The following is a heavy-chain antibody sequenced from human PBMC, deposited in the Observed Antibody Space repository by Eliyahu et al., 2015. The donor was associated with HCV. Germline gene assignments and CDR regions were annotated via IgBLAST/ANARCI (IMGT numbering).Heavy chain of an antibody. Sequence: EVQLVESGGGLVQPGGSLRLSCAASGFTFXXYWMXWVRQAPGKGLEWVANIKQDGSEKYYVDSVKGRFTISRDNAKNSLYLQMNSLRAEDTAVYYCARETPLHLGELSLAPGDYWGQGTLVTVSS. CDR2: IKQDGSEK. J-gene: IGHJ4*02. CDR3: ARETPLHLGELSLAPGDY. D-gene: IGHD3-16*02. V-gene: IGHV3-7*01. CDR1: GFTFXXYW.